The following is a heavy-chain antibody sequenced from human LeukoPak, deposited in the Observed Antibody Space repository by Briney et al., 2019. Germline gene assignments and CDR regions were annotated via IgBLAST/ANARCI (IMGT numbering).Heavy chain of an antibody. Sequence: PSETLSLTCAVSGGSVTSTNWWTWVRQPPGKGLEWIGEVHLDGRTNYNPSLTGRLTLSVDLYENHISLKLTSVTAADTAVYYCAREGGFYRPPDYWGQGTLVTVSS. CDR1: GGSVTSTNW. D-gene: IGHD3-3*01. J-gene: IGHJ4*02. V-gene: IGHV4-4*02. CDR3: AREGGFYRPPDY. CDR2: VHLDGRT.